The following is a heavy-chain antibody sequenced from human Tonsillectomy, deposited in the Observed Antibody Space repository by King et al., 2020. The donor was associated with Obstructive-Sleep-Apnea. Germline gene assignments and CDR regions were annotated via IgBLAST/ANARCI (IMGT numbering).Heavy chain of an antibody. Sequence: VQLVESGGGLVQPGGSLRLSCVASGFTFRTFSMNWVRQAPGRGLEWVSHISSDGSTKYYADSVKGRFSTSRDNAKNPLYLQMNSLRDEDTAVYYCARLVDDYGDYVNWYFDLWGRGTRVTVSS. CDR1: GFTFRTFS. D-gene: IGHD4-17*01. V-gene: IGHV3-48*02. CDR2: ISSDGSTK. J-gene: IGHJ2*01. CDR3: ARLVDDYGDYVNWYFDL.